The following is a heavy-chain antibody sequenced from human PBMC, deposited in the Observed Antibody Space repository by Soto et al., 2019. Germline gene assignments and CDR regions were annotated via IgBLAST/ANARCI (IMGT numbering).Heavy chain of an antibody. CDR1: GVSIRSSF. D-gene: IGHD1-26*01. Sequence: PSETLSLTCSVSGVSIRSSFWSCIRQPPGRGLEWIGYTYHRGSTNYSPSLKSRVAISLDTSENQFSLKVSSVTAADTAVYYCARGLGATRPIDYWGQGTLVTVSS. V-gene: IGHV4-59*01. CDR2: TYHRGST. J-gene: IGHJ4*02. CDR3: ARGLGATRPIDY.